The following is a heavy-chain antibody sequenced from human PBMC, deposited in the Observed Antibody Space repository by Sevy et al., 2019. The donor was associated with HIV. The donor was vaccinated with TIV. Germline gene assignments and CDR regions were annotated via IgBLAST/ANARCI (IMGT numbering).Heavy chain of an antibody. CDR3: ARDFCSGGSCYSAFVY. CDR2: INAAFGDT. J-gene: IGHJ4*02. Sequence: ASVKVSCKASGYTFINYMIYWVRQAPGQRLAYMGWINAAFGDTKYSEKFQGRLTITRDTSVSTAYMELSSLRSEDTAVYYCARDFCSGGSCYSAFVYWGQGTLVTVSS. V-gene: IGHV1-3*01. CDR1: GYTFINYM. D-gene: IGHD2-15*01.